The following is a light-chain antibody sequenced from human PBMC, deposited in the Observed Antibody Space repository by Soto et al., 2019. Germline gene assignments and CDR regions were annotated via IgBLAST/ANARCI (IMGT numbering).Light chain of an antibody. CDR3: QVWGSSSDHVV. V-gene: IGLV3-21*04. CDR2: YDS. J-gene: IGLJ2*01. Sequence: SYELTQPPSVSVAPGKTARITCRGNNIGSKRVHWYQQKPGQAPVLVIYYDSEWPSVIPERFSGSNSGNTATLTISRVEAGDDADYYGQVWGSSSDHVVFGGGTKLTVL. CDR1: NIGSKR.